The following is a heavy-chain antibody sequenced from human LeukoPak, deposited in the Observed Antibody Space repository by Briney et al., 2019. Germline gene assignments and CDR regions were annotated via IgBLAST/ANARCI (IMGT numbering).Heavy chain of an antibody. CDR2: INPNSGAT. CDR1: GYSFTGHY. Sequence: EASVKISCKASGYSFTGHYVHWVRQAPGQGLEWLGYINPNSGATNYAQTFQGRVAMTRDTSVSTAYMEVRRLTSDDTAVYYCAKGLRQDLINWFDPWGQGTPVTVSS. J-gene: IGHJ5*02. D-gene: IGHD3-16*01. V-gene: IGHV1-2*02. CDR3: AKGLRQDLINWFDP.